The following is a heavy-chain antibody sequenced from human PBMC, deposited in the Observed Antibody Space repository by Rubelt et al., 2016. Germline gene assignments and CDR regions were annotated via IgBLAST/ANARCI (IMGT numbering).Heavy chain of an antibody. J-gene: IGHJ5*02. V-gene: IGHV1-3*01. CDR1: GYTFTSYA. D-gene: IGHD6-19*01. CDR2: INAGNGNK. CDR3: AGVIWGSGWSNNWFDP. Sequence: QVQLVQSGAEVKKPGASVKVSCKASGYTFTSYAMHWVRQAPGQRLEWMGWINAGNGNKKYSQKFQCRVTITRDTSASTAYMELSSLRSEDTAVYYCAGVIWGSGWSNNWFDPWGQGTLVTVSS.